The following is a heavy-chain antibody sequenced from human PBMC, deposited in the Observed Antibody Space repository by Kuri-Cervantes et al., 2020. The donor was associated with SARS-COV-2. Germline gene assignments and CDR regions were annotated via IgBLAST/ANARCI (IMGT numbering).Heavy chain of an antibody. V-gene: IGHV1-2*04. J-gene: IGHJ6*02. CDR2: INPNSGGT. CDR1: GYTFTGYY. D-gene: IGHD2-2*01. Sequence: ASVKVSCKASGYTFTGYYMHWVRQAPGQGLEWMGWINPNSGGTNYAQKFQGWVTMTRDMSISTAYMELSRLRSDDTAVYYCARLAAIYYYYGMDVWGQGTTVTVP. CDR3: ARLAAIYYYYGMDV.